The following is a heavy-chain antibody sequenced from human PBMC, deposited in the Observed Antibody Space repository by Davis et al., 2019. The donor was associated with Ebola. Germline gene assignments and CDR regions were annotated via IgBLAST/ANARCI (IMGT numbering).Heavy chain of an antibody. J-gene: IGHJ6*02. CDR3: ARAAPHRGGWYADGMDV. D-gene: IGHD6-19*01. Sequence: SVKVSCKASGGTFSSYAISWVRQAPGQGLEWMGGIIPIFGTANYAQKFQGRVTITADKSTSTAYMELSSLRSEDTAVYYCARAAPHRGGWYADGMDVWGQGTTVTVSS. V-gene: IGHV1-69*06. CDR2: IIPIFGTA. CDR1: GGTFSSYA.